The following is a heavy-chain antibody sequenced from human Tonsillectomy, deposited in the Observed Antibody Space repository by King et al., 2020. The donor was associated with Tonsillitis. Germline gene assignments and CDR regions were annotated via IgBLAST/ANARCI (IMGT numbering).Heavy chain of an antibody. CDR3: ARGHNWGRDAFDI. D-gene: IGHD7-27*01. V-gene: IGHV4-59*01. Sequence: QLQESGPGLVKPSETLSLTCNVSGGSISSYYWSCIRQSPGKGLEWIGYIYYSGSTNYNPSLKSRVTISVDTSKNQFSLKLSSVTAADTAVYYCARGHNWGRDAFDIWGQGTVVTVSS. CDR2: IYYSGST. CDR1: GGSISSYY. J-gene: IGHJ3*02.